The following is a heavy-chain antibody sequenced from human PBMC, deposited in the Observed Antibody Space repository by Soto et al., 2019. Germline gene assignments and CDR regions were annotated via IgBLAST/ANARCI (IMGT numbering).Heavy chain of an antibody. V-gene: IGHV3-30-3*01. Sequence: QVQLVESGGGVVQPGRSLRLSCAASGFTFSSYAMHWVRQAPGKGLEWVAVISYEGSNKYYADSVKGRFTISRDNSKNTLYLQMNSLRAEDTAVYYCARDRGRGRYCSGGSCYSRFDYWGQGTLVTVSS. CDR1: GFTFSSYA. CDR3: ARDRGRGRYCSGGSCYSRFDY. CDR2: ISYEGSNK. J-gene: IGHJ4*02. D-gene: IGHD2-15*01.